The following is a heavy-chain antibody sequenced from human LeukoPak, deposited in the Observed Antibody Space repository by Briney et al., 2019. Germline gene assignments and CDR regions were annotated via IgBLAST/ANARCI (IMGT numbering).Heavy chain of an antibody. J-gene: IGHJ3*02. CDR2: INHSGST. D-gene: IGHD3-22*01. CDR1: GGSFSGYY. V-gene: IGHV4-34*01. CDR3: ARDDYYYDSSGYPFRGAFDI. Sequence: SETLSLTCAVYGGSFSGYYWSWIRQPPGKGLEWIGEINHSGSTNYNPSLKSRVTISVDTSKNQFSLKLSSVTAADTAVYYCARDDYYYDSSGYPFRGAFDIWGQGTMVTVSS.